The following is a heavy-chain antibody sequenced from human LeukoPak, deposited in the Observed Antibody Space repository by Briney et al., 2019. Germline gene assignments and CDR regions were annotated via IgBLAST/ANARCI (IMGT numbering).Heavy chain of an antibody. CDR3: ARVDGRGYYYYYMDV. Sequence: ASVKVSCKASGYTFTGYYMHWVRQAPGQGLEWMGWINPNSGGTNYAQKFQGRVTMTRDTSISTAYMELSRLRSDDTAVYYCARVDGRGYYYYYMDVWGKGTTVTVSS. CDR2: INPNSGGT. J-gene: IGHJ6*03. CDR1: GYTFTGYY. V-gene: IGHV1-2*02. D-gene: IGHD2-15*01.